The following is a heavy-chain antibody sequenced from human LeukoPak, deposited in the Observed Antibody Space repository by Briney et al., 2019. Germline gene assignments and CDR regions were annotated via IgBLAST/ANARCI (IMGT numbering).Heavy chain of an antibody. V-gene: IGHV3-11*01. CDR1: GFTFSDYY. J-gene: IGHJ4*02. Sequence: PGGSLRLSCAASGFTFSDYYMSWTRQAPGKGLEWLSYISSRGKTTHFADSVKGRFSVSRDNTNNTLYVQMNSLRAEDTAVYFCARGRDGYKYWGQGTLVTVSS. CDR2: ISSRGKTT. D-gene: IGHD5-24*01. CDR3: ARGRDGYKY.